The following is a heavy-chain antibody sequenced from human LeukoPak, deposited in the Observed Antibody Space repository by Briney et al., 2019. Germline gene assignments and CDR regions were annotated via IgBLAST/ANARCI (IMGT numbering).Heavy chain of an antibody. CDR3: ARGNSVAGTDISY. CDR1: GFTFSTYS. Sequence: GGSLRLSCAASGFTFSTYSMNWVRQAPGKGLEWVSSISSSSGYIYYADSVKGRFTISRDNAKNSLYLQMNSLRAEDTAVYYCARGNSVAGTDISYWGQGTLVNVSS. V-gene: IGHV3-21*01. CDR2: ISSSSGYI. J-gene: IGHJ4*02. D-gene: IGHD6-19*01.